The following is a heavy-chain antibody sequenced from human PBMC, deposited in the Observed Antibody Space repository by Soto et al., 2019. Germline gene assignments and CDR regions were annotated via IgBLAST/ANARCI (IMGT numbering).Heavy chain of an antibody. CDR1: GGSVSSGGYY. CDR2: IYYSGST. Sequence: SETLSLTCTVSGGSVSSGGYYWSWIRQPPGKGLEWIGYIYYSGSTNYNPSLKSRVTISVDTSKNQFSLKLSSVTAADTAVYYCARDRYFGSSSSRGFDPWGQGTLVTVSS. CDR3: ARDRYFGSSSSRGFDP. D-gene: IGHD6-6*01. V-gene: IGHV4-61*08. J-gene: IGHJ5*02.